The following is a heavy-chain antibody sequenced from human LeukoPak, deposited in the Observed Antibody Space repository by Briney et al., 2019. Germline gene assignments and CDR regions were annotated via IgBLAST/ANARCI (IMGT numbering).Heavy chain of an antibody. CDR3: ASLEMTTIFTYDY. J-gene: IGHJ4*02. Sequence: GGSLRLSCAASGLSVSSNYMSWVRQAPGKGLEWVANIKQDGNEKYYVDSVKGRFTISRDNARNSVSLQMDSLRAEDTAVYYCASLEMTTIFTYDYWGQGTLVTVSS. CDR1: GLSVSSNY. V-gene: IGHV3-7*01. D-gene: IGHD5-24*01. CDR2: IKQDGNEK.